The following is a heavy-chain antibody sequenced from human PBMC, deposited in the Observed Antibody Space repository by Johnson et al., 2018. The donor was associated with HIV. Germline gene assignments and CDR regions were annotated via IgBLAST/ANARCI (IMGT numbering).Heavy chain of an antibody. CDR1: GFTFSSYA. CDR2: ISYDGTDK. J-gene: IGHJ3*02. Sequence: VQLLESGGGVVQPGRSLRLSCAASGFTFSSYAMHWVRQAPGKGLEWVALISYDGTDKYYADSVKGRFTISRDNAKNSLYLQMNSLRAEDTAVYYCASLSGGAFDIWGQGTMVTVSS. CDR3: ASLSGGAFDI. V-gene: IGHV3-30*03. D-gene: IGHD2/OR15-2a*01.